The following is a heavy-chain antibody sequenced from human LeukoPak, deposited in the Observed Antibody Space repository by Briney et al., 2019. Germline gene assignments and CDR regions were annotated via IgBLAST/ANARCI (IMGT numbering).Heavy chain of an antibody. J-gene: IGHJ4*02. V-gene: IGHV4-38-2*02. Sequence: SETLSLTCTVSGYSISSGYYWGWIRQPPGKGLEWIGSIYHSGSTYYNPSLKSRVTISVDTSKNQFSLKLSSVTAADTAVYYCARVSVTVTKGDYWGQGTLVTISS. D-gene: IGHD4-17*01. CDR3: ARVSVTVTKGDY. CDR2: IYHSGST. CDR1: GYSISSGYY.